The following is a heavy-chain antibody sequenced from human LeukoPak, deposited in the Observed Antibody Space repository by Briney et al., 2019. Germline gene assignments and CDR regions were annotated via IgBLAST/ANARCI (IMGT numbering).Heavy chain of an antibody. V-gene: IGHV5-51*01. CDR3: ARRVYSNYWYFDL. CDR1: EYSFTSYW. Sequence: GESLKISCKGSEYSFTSYWIGWVRQMPGKGLEWMGIIYPGDSDARYGPSFQGQVTISADKSISTAYLQWSSLKASDTAIYYCARRVYSNYWYFDLWGRGTLVTVSS. D-gene: IGHD4-11*01. J-gene: IGHJ2*01. CDR2: IYPGDSDA.